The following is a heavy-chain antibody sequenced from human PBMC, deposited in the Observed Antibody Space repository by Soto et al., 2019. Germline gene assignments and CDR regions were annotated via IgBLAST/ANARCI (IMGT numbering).Heavy chain of an antibody. Sequence: QVQLQESGPGLVKPSQTLSLTCTVSGGSISSGDYYWNWIRQPPGKGLEWIGYIFYSGSTYYNPSLKSRITISVDTSKSQFSLKLSSVTAADTAVYYCARVSYYYGSGCASDYWGQGTLVTVSS. D-gene: IGHD3-10*01. J-gene: IGHJ4*02. V-gene: IGHV4-30-4*01. CDR3: ARVSYYYGSGCASDY. CDR2: IFYSGST. CDR1: GGSISSGDYY.